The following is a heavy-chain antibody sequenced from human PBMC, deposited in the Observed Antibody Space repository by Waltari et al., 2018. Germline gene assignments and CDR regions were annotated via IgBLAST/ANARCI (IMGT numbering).Heavy chain of an antibody. V-gene: IGHV1-46*01. J-gene: IGHJ4*02. CDR1: GFTCPSYY. CDR3: ARGSGRPDFDY. Sequence: QVQLVQSGAEVKKPGASVKVSCKASGFTCPSYYILWLRQAPGQGLEWMGLINPSGDTTTFAQKFQGGVTLTKDTSTTTIYMELTSLRSEDTAVYFCARGSGRPDFDYWGQGTLVTVSS. CDR2: INPSGDTT. D-gene: IGHD6-6*01.